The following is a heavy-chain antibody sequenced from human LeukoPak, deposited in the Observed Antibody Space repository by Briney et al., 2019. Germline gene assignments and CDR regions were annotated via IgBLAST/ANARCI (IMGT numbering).Heavy chain of an antibody. CDR1: GYTFTSYG. D-gene: IGHD6-13*01. J-gene: IGHJ4*02. CDR2: ISAYNGNT. CDR3: ARGTVIAAAGTSLDY. V-gene: IGHV1-18*01. Sequence: GASVKVSCKASGYTFTSYGISWVRQAPGQGIEWMGWISAYNGNTNYAQNLQDRVTITTDTSTTTAYMELRSLRSDDTAVYYCARGTVIAAAGTSLDYWGQGTLVTVSS.